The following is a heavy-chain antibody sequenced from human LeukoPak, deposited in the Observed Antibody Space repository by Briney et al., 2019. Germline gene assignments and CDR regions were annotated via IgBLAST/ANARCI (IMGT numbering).Heavy chain of an antibody. Sequence: GGSLRLSCAASGFTFSTYAMHWVRQAPGKGLEWVAVISYDGSNKYYADSVKGRFTIYRDNSNNTLYLQMNSLRAEDTVVYYCARVRQLEGNNWFDPWGQGTLVTVSS. V-gene: IGHV3-30-3*01. CDR1: GFTFSTYA. D-gene: IGHD5-24*01. CDR2: ISYDGSNK. J-gene: IGHJ5*02. CDR3: ARVRQLEGNNWFDP.